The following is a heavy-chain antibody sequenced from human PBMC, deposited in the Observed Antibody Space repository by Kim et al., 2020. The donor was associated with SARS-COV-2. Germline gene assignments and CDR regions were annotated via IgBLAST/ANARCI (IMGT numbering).Heavy chain of an antibody. V-gene: IGHV5-51*01. CDR2: IYPGDSDT. CDR3: ARHEGDRGIAAAGDY. Sequence: GESLKISCKGSGYSFTSYWIGWVRQMPGKGLEWMGIIYPGDSDTRYSPSFQGQVTISADKSISTAYLQWSSLKASDTAMYYCARHEGDRGIAAAGDYWGQGTLVTVSS. D-gene: IGHD6-13*01. CDR1: GYSFTSYW. J-gene: IGHJ4*02.